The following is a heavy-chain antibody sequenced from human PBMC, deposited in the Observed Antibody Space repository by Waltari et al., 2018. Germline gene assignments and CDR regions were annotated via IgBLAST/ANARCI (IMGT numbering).Heavy chain of an antibody. D-gene: IGHD1-1*01. CDR2: ISISGTKL. CDR1: GFGFSSSC. Sequence: EVQLLESGGCLVQPGGSLRLLCVVSGFGFSSSCRSWVRQARGKGLVWVSSISISGTKLYYADSVKGRFTISIDNSKKALHLQMNSLRAEDTAIYYCAKEIRPNDFWGQGTLVTVAS. V-gene: IGHV3-23*01. CDR3: AKEIRPNDF. J-gene: IGHJ4*02.